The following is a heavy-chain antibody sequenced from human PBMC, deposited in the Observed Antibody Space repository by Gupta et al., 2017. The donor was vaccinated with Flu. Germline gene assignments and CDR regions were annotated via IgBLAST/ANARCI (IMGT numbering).Heavy chain of an antibody. Sequence: SCTMHWVRQAPGKGLEWVSSISSSGTYRYYADSVKGRFTISRDNAKDSLYLQMDSLTVEDTAVYYCVRSTPEGSGWYGIDYWGQGTLVTVSS. CDR1: SCT. D-gene: IGHD6-19*01. V-gene: IGHV3-21*01. CDR2: ISSSGTYR. CDR3: VRSTPEGSGWYGIDY. J-gene: IGHJ4*02.